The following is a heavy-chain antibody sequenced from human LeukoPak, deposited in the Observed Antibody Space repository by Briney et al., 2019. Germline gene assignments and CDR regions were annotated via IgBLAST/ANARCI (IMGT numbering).Heavy chain of an antibody. CDR1: EFSFRDYY. CDR2: ISSSSSDT. CDR3: ARGHHGMEV. J-gene: IGHJ6*02. V-gene: IGHV3-11*05. Sequence: PGGSLRLSCAASEFSFRDYYMSWIRQAPGKGLEWVSYISSSSSDTDYADSVKGRFTISRDNDKNSLFLQMNSLRAEDTAVYYCARGHHGMEVWGRGTTVTVSS.